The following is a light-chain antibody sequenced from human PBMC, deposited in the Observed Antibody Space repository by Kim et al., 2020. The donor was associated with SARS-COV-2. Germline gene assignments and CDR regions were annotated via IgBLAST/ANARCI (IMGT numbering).Light chain of an antibody. Sequence: NFMLTQPHSVSESPGKTVTISCTGSSGSIANNYVQWYQQRPGSAPATVIYEDNQRPSEVPDRFSGSIDSSSNSASLTISGLKPEDEADYYCQSYDSTNHWVFGGGTQLTVL. CDR2: EDN. J-gene: IGLJ3*02. CDR3: QSYDSTNHWV. CDR1: SGSIANNY. V-gene: IGLV6-57*02.